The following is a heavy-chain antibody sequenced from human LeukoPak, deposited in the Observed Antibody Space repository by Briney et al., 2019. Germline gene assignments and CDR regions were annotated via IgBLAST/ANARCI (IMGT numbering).Heavy chain of an antibody. D-gene: IGHD5-12*01. CDR1: GYTFTGYY. J-gene: IGHJ6*02. Sequence: GASVKVSCKASGYTFTGYYMHWVRQAPGQGLEWMGWINPNSGGTNYAQKFQGRVTMTRDTSISTAYMELSRLRSDDTAVYYCAREGVATIGAGGYYYYGMDVWGQGTTATVSS. CDR3: AREGVATIGAGGYYYYGMDV. V-gene: IGHV1-2*02. CDR2: INPNSGGT.